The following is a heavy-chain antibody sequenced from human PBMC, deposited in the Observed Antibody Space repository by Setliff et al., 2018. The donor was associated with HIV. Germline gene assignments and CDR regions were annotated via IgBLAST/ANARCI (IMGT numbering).Heavy chain of an antibody. CDR2: IYHTGST. V-gene: IGHV4-59*11. D-gene: IGHD3-3*01. CDR1: GGSISSHY. J-gene: IGHJ4*02. CDR3: ARGIESFWSGYVR. Sequence: SETLSLTCTVSGGSISSHYWSLIRQPPGKDLEWIGSIYHTGSTNYNPSLKSRVAISVDTSKNLFSLKLTSVTPADTAVYYCARGIESFWSGYVRWGQGTLVTVSS.